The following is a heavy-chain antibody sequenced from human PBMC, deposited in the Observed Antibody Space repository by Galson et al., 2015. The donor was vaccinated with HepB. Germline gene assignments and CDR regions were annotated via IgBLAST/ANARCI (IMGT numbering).Heavy chain of an antibody. Sequence: SLRLSCAASEFTFSSYWMNWVRQAPGKGLECVANINPDGSEKYYVASLKGRFTISRDNAKNSLYLQMDSLRAEDTAVYYCARRVSLVRGIITKPDYYYGRDVWGQGTTVTVAS. CDR2: INPDGSEK. J-gene: IGHJ6*02. D-gene: IGHD3-10*01. CDR3: ARRVSLVRGIITKPDYYYGRDV. CDR1: EFTFSSYW. V-gene: IGHV3-7*03.